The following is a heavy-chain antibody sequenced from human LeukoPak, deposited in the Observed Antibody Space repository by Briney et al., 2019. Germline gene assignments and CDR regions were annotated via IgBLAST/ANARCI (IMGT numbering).Heavy chain of an antibody. CDR2: ISSKAYSGTT. V-gene: IGHV3-49*04. CDR1: GFTFGYYA. Sequence: GGSLRLSCTATGFTFGYYAMTWVRLAPGKGLEWVGFISSKAYSGTTEYAASVKGRFTISRDDSKSIAYLQMNSLKTEDTAVYYCTTGNGNYSGYWGQGTLVTVSS. D-gene: IGHD1-26*01. CDR3: TTGNGNYSGY. J-gene: IGHJ4*02.